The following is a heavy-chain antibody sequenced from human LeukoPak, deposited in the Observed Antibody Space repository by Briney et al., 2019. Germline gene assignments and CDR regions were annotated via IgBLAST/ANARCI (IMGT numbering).Heavy chain of an antibody. Sequence: PGGSLRLSCAASGFIFSSYGMHWVRQAPGKGLEWVAVIWYDGSNKYYADSVKGRFSISRDNSKNTLYLQMSSLRAEDTAVYYFVRWVGAAGFDYWGQGTLVTVSS. J-gene: IGHJ4*02. CDR1: GFIFSSYG. CDR3: VRWVGAAGFDY. V-gene: IGHV3-33*01. D-gene: IGHD2-15*01. CDR2: IWYDGSNK.